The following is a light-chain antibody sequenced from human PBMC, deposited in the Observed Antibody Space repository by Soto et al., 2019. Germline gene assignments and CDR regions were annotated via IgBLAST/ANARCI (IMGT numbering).Light chain of an antibody. Sequence: EIVMTQSPATLSVSPGERVTLSCRASQSVSINLAWYQQKPGQAPRLLIYGASTRATGIPVRFSGSGSGTEFTLTISSLQSEDFAVYFCQQYNNWPPSYTFGQGTKLDIK. CDR1: QSVSIN. CDR2: GAS. CDR3: QQYNNWPPSYT. V-gene: IGKV3-15*01. J-gene: IGKJ2*01.